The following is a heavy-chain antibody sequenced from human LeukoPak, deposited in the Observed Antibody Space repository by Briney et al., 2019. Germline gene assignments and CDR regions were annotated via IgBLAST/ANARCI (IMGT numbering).Heavy chain of an antibody. CDR1: GFTFSSYW. CDR2: INSDGSST. V-gene: IGHV3-74*01. J-gene: IGHJ3*02. D-gene: IGHD6-19*01. CDR3: ARESSSGWYNAFDI. Sequence: GGSLRLSCAASGFTFSSYWMHWVRQALGKGLVWVSRINSDGSSTTYADSAKGRFTISRDNAKNTVYLQMNSLRAEDTAVYYCARESSSGWYNAFDIWGQGTMVTVSS.